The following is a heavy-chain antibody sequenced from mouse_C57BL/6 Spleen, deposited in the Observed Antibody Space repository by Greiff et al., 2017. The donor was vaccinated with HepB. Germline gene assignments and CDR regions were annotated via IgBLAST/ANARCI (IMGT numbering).Heavy chain of an antibody. V-gene: IGHV5-17*01. CDR2: ISSCSSTI. Sequence: EVKLMESGGGLVKPGGSLKLSCAASGFTFSDYGMHWVRQAPEKGLEWVAYISSCSSTIYYADTVKGRFTISRDNAKNTLFLQMTSLRSEDTAMYYCARQTTVVPSYAMDYWGQGTSVTVSS. J-gene: IGHJ4*01. D-gene: IGHD1-1*01. CDR1: GFTFSDYG. CDR3: ARQTTVVPSYAMDY.